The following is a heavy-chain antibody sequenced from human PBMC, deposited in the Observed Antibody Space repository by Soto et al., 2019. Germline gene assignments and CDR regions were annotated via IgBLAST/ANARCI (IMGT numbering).Heavy chain of an antibody. Sequence: SLTCTVSGGSINSGDSYWNWIRQQPGEGLQWIGYITYRGATYSIPSLKSRVTMSVDTSKNQFSLRLSSVSAADTAVYYCARDSGESLRFFDYWGQGAPVTVSS. CDR3: ARDSGESLRFFDY. V-gene: IGHV4-31*03. CDR1: GGSINSGDSY. CDR2: ITYRGAT. D-gene: IGHD3-10*01. J-gene: IGHJ4*03.